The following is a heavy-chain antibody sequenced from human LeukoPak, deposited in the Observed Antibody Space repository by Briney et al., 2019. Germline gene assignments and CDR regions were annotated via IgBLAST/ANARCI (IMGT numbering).Heavy chain of an antibody. V-gene: IGHV1-18*01. Sequence: ASVKVSCKGSDYTFSSYGISWVRQAPGQGLEWMGWFSAYSGNTDYAQNLQGRVTMTTDTSTNTAYMELRSLRSDDTAVYYCARDGYSSTWYGLVLFDYWGQGTLVTVSS. D-gene: IGHD6-13*01. CDR3: ARDGYSSTWYGLVLFDY. CDR1: DYTFSSYG. CDR2: FSAYSGNT. J-gene: IGHJ4*02.